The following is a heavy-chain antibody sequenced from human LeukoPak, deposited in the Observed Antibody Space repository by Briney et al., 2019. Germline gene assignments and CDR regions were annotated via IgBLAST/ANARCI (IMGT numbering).Heavy chain of an antibody. Sequence: PGGSLRLSCAASGFTFSNYCMSWVRQAPGKGLEWVTSIHQHGNDKYFEDSVRGRFTISRDNAKNSLYLQMSSLRAEDTAVYYCATLNGPLFEYWGQGTLVTVSS. CDR2: IHQHGNDK. J-gene: IGHJ4*02. CDR1: GFTFSNYC. V-gene: IGHV3-7*01. D-gene: IGHD2-8*01. CDR3: ATLNGPLFEY.